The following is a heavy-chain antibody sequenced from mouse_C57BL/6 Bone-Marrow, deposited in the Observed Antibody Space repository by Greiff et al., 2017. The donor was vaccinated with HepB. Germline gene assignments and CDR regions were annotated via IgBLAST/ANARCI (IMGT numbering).Heavy chain of an antibody. V-gene: IGHV1-55*01. CDR2: IYPGSGST. Sequence: QVQLQQPGAELVKPGASVKMSCKASGYTFTSYWITWVKQRPGQGLEWIGDIYPGSGSTNYNEKFKSKATLTVDTSSSTAYMQLSSLTAEDSAVYYCARSVLRYFDGGGTGTTVTVSS. CDR3: ARSVLRYFDG. D-gene: IGHD1-1*01. J-gene: IGHJ1*03. CDR1: GYTFTSYW.